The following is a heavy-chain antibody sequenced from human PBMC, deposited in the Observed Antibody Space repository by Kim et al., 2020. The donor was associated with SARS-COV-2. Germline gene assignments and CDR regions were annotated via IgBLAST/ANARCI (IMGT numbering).Heavy chain of an antibody. D-gene: IGHD2-15*01. J-gene: IGHJ3*02. CDR3: ARRGLGYCSGVSCYNAFDI. Sequence: SETLSLTCTVSGGSISSYYWSWIRQPPGKGLEWIGYIYYSGSTNYNPSLKSRVTISVDTSKNQFSLKLRSVTAADTAVYYCARRGLGYCSGVSCYNAFDIWGQGTMVTVSS. V-gene: IGHV4-59*08. CDR1: GGSISSYY. CDR2: IYYSGST.